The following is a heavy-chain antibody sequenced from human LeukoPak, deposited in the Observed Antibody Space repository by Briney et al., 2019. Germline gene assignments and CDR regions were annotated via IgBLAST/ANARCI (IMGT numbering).Heavy chain of an antibody. Sequence: ASVKVSCKASGYTFTGYYMHWVRQAPGQGLKRMGRINPNSGGTNYAQKFQGRVTMTRDTSISTAYMELSRLRSDDTAVYYCARDSVHYYDSSGYYLIPLDYWGQGTLVTVSS. D-gene: IGHD3-22*01. CDR1: GYTFTGYY. CDR3: ARDSVHYYDSSGYYLIPLDY. V-gene: IGHV1-2*06. CDR2: INPNSGGT. J-gene: IGHJ4*02.